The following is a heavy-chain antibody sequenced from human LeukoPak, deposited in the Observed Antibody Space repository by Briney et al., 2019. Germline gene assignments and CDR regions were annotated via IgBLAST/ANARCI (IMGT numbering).Heavy chain of an antibody. CDR2: LKEDVSAR. V-gene: IGHV3-7*03. CDR1: GFSISSHW. Sequence: PGGSLRLSCVASGFSISSHWMSWVRQAPGKGLEWVASLKEDVSARNLVDSVKGRFTISRDNSKNTLYLQMNSLRAEDTAVYYCARDSTRLRSLDYWGQGTLVTVSS. D-gene: IGHD5-12*01. J-gene: IGHJ4*02. CDR3: ARDSTRLRSLDY.